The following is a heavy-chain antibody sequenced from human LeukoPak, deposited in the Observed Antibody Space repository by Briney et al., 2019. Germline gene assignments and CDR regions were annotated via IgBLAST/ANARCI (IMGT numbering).Heavy chain of an antibody. D-gene: IGHD4-17*01. J-gene: IGHJ4*02. V-gene: IGHV3-21*01. Sequence: GGSLRLSCAASGFTFSSYTMNWVRQAPGKGLEWVSSISSSSSYIYYADSVKGRSTLSRDNAKNSLYLQMSSPRAEDTAVYYCARGYGDYAYWGQGTLVTVSS. CDR3: ARGYGDYAY. CDR1: GFTFSSYT. CDR2: ISSSSSYI.